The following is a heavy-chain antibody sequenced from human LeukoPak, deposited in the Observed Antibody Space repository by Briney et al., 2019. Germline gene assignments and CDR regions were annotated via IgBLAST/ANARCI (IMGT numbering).Heavy chain of an antibody. CDR1: GDSISSYY. V-gene: IGHV4-4*09. CDR2: IYTSGGT. J-gene: IGHJ4*02. D-gene: IGHD6-6*01. Sequence: SETLSLTCAVSGDSISSYYWSWVRQPPGKGLEWVGYIYTSGGTNYIPSLKGRVTISIDTSKNQFSLKLSSVTAADSAVYYCARLTRLSTSPDRYYLDYWGQGTLVTVSS. CDR3: ARLTRLSTSPDRYYLDY.